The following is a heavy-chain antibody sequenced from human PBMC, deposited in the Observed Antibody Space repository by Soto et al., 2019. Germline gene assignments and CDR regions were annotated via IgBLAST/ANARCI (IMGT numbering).Heavy chain of an antibody. CDR2: IYYSGST. D-gene: IGHD3-16*02. CDR3: ARGGSMITFGGVIVTHPYYFDY. Sequence: SETLSLTCTVSGGSISSYYWSWIRQPPGKGLEWIGYIYYSGSTNYNPSLKSRVTISVDTSKNQFSLKLSSVTAADTAVYYCARGGSMITFGGVIVTHPYYFDYWGQGTLVTV. V-gene: IGHV4-59*01. CDR1: GGSISSYY. J-gene: IGHJ4*02.